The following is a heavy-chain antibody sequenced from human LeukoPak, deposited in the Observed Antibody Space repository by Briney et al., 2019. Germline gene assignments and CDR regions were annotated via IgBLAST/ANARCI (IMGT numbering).Heavy chain of an antibody. CDR2: ISSSSSYI. CDR3: AKDLVGFSLYYYYGMDV. Sequence: GGSLRLSCAASGFTFSSYSMNWVRQAPGKGLEWVSSISSSSSYIYYADSVKGRFTISRDNAKNSLYLQMNSLRAEDTAVYYCAKDLVGFSLYYYYGMDVWGQGTTVTVSS. D-gene: IGHD1-26*01. J-gene: IGHJ6*02. V-gene: IGHV3-21*01. CDR1: GFTFSSYS.